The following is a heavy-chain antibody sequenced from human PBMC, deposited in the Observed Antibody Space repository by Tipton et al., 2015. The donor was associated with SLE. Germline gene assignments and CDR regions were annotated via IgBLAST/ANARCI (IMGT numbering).Heavy chain of an antibody. CDR2: IYYTGST. D-gene: IGHD5-12*01. CDR1: GGSIRSFY. V-gene: IGHV4-59*07. Sequence: TLSLTCTVSGGSIRSFYWSWIRQPPGKGLEWIGNIYYTGSTNYNPSLKSRVTISVDTSKNQFSLNLTSVTAADTAVYYCATSGYDSLSWFDPWGQGTPVTVSS. CDR3: ATSGYDSLSWFDP. J-gene: IGHJ5*02.